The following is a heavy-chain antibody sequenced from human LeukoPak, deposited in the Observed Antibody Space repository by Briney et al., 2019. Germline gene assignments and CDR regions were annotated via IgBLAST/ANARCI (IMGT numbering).Heavy chain of an antibody. CDR2: INTNTGNP. V-gene: IGHV7-4-1*02. J-gene: IGHJ4*02. Sequence: ASVKVSCKASGYTFTSYAMNWVRQAPGQGLEWMGWINTNTGNPTYAQGFTGRFVFSLDTSVSTAYLQISSLKAEDTAVYYCARDVTPSDYGDYGLDYWGQGTLVTVSS. CDR1: GYTFTSYA. D-gene: IGHD4-17*01. CDR3: ARDVTPSDYGDYGLDY.